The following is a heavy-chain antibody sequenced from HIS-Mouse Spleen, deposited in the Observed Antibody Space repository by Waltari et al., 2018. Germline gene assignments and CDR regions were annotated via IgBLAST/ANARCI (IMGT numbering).Heavy chain of an antibody. V-gene: IGHV5-51*03. J-gene: IGHJ1*01. CDR1: GYSFTSYW. Sequence: EVQLVQSGAEVKKPGESLKLSCKGSGYSFTSYWIGWVRQIRGKGLEWMGIIYPGDSDTRYSPSFQGQVTISADKSISTAYLQWSSLKASDTAMYYCARLRYSSSWLEYFQHWGQGTLVTVSS. CDR2: IYPGDSDT. D-gene: IGHD6-13*01. CDR3: ARLRYSSSWLEYFQH.